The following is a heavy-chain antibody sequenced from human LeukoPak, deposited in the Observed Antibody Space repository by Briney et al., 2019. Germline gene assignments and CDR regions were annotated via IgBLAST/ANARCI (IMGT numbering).Heavy chain of an antibody. CDR3: ARDACDDWNRLYYYYYMDV. V-gene: IGHV4-4*07. Sequence: SETLSLTCNVSGGSMNTYYWSWIRQPAGKGLEWIGRIYSSGNTNYNASFRSRVTMSVDTSKKQFSLDLRSVTAADTAVYSCARDACDDWNRLYYYYYMDVWGKGTTVTVSS. J-gene: IGHJ6*03. CDR1: GGSMNTYY. D-gene: IGHD1/OR15-1a*01. CDR2: IYSSGNT.